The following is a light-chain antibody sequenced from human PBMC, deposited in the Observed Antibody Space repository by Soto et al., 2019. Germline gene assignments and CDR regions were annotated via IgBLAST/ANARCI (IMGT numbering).Light chain of an antibody. CDR1: QSVSKY. Sequence: EIVLTQSPATLSLSPGERATLSCRASQSVSKYLAWYQQIPGQAPRLLIHDASNRATGIPARFSGSGSGTDFTLTISSLEPEDFGVYYCQQRSNWPQITFGGGTKVEIK. CDR3: QQRSNWPQIT. V-gene: IGKV3-11*01. CDR2: DAS. J-gene: IGKJ4*01.